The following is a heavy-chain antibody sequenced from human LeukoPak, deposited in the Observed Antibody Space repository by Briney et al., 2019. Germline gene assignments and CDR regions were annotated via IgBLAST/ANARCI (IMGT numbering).Heavy chain of an antibody. D-gene: IGHD5-24*01. CDR3: ARAGGRWLQSDY. CDR1: GYTFTGYY. Sequence: ASVKVSCKASGYTFTGYYMHWVRQAPGQGLGWMGWINPNSGGTNYAQKFQGRVTMTRDTSSSTAYMELSRLRSDDTAVYYCARAGGRWLQSDYWGQGTLVTVSS. J-gene: IGHJ4*02. V-gene: IGHV1-2*02. CDR2: INPNSGGT.